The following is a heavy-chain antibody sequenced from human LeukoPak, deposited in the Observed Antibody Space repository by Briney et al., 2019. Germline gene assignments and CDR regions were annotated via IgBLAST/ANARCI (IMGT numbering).Heavy chain of an antibody. V-gene: IGHV3-23*01. D-gene: IGHD5-18*01. CDR1: GFTFSSYA. CDR2: ISGSGGST. J-gene: IGHJ3*02. CDR3: AKGSGYSYGPLDAFDI. Sequence: GGSLRLSCAASGFTFSSYAMSWVRQAPGEGLEWVSAISGSGGSTYYADSVKGRFTISRDNSKNTLYLQMNSLRAEDTAVYYCAKGSGYSYGPLDAFDIWGQGTMVTVAS.